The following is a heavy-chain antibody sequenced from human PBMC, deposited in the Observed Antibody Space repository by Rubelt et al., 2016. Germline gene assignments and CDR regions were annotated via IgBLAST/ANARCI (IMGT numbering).Heavy chain of an antibody. CDR2: IYTAGNT. J-gene: IGHJ5*02. Sequence: DVQLVESGGGLIQPGGSLRLSCAVSGFTVSSNYMNWVRQAPGKGLEWVSVIYTAGNTYYADSVKGRFTISRDNSRNTLYLQMNSLRAEDTAIYYCAGDLNGDILSAWGQGTLVAVSS. CDR1: GFTVSSNY. CDR3: AGDLNGDILSA. V-gene: IGHV3-53*01. D-gene: IGHD2-15*01.